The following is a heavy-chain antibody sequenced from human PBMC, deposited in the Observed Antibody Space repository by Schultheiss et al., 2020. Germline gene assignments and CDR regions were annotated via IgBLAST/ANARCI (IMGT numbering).Heavy chain of an antibody. CDR1: GFTFSSYS. Sequence: GGSLRLSCAASGFTFSSYSMNWVRQAPGKGLEWVAVIWYDGSNKYYADSVKGRFTISRDNSKNTLYLQMNSLRAEDTAVYYCVEASCLDWGQGTLVTVSS. J-gene: IGHJ4*02. CDR3: VEASCLD. V-gene: IGHV3-33*08. CDR2: IWYDGSNK.